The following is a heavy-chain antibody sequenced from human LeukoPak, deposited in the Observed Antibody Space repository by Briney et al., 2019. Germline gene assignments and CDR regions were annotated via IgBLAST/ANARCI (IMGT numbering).Heavy chain of an antibody. J-gene: IGHJ4*02. CDR3: ARPYGDYSGGFDY. CDR2: INSDGSST. D-gene: IGHD4-17*01. V-gene: IGHV3-74*01. Sequence: GGSLRLSCAASGFTFSSYWMHWVRQAPGKGLVWVSRINSDGSSTSYADSVKGRFTISRDNAKNTLYLQMNSLRAEDTAVYYCARPYGDYSGGFDYWGQGTLVTVSS. CDR1: GFTFSSYW.